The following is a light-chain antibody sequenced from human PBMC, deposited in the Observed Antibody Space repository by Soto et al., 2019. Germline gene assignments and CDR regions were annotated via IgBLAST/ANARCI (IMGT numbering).Light chain of an antibody. CDR2: DAS. CDR3: QQRSDWPPG. J-gene: IGKJ5*01. CDR1: QTVNSN. Sequence: EIVLTQSPGTLSLSPGETATLSCMASQTVNSNSLAWYQQQPGQAPRLLIYDASNRATGIPARFSGSGSGTDFTLSISSLEPEDFAVYYCQQRSDWPPGFGQGTRLEI. V-gene: IGKV3-11*01.